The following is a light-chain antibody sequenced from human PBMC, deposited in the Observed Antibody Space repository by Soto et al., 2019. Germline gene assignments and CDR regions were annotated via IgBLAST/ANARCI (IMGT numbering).Light chain of an antibody. J-gene: IGLJ3*02. V-gene: IGLV2-23*02. CDR2: EVS. CDR3: CSYAGSRV. Sequence: QSALTQPASVSGSPGQSITISCTGTSSDVGRYRYVSWYQQHPGKVPKLMIYEVSSRPSGISSRFSGSKSGNTASLTISGLQAEDEADYYCCSYAGSRVFGGGTKVTVL. CDR1: SSDVGRYRY.